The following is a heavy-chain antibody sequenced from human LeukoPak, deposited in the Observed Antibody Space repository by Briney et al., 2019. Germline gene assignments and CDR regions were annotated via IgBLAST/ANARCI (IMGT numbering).Heavy chain of an antibody. CDR3: AREVSSGWSHEKNWFDP. CDR2: IYYSGST. V-gene: IGHV4-59*01. D-gene: IGHD6-19*01. CDR1: GGSISSYY. Sequence: SETLSLTCTVSGGSISSYYWSWIRQPPGKGLEWIGYIYYSGSTNYNPSLKSRVTISVDTSKNQFSLKLSSVTAADTAVYYCAREVSSGWSHEKNWFDPWGQGTLVTVSS. J-gene: IGHJ5*02.